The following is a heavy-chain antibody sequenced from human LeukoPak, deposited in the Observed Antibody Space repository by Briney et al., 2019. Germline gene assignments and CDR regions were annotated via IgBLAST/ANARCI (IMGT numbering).Heavy chain of an antibody. V-gene: IGHV1-2*02. CDR2: INPNSGGT. CDR3: ARAPFWSGLDWFDS. Sequence: ASVKVSCKASGYTFTGFYLQWVRQAPGQGLEWMGWINPNSGGTNYAQNFQGRVTMTRDTSISTAYMELSRLRSDDTAIYYCARAPFWSGLDWFDSWGQGTLVTVTS. CDR1: GYTFTGFY. D-gene: IGHD3-3*01. J-gene: IGHJ5*01.